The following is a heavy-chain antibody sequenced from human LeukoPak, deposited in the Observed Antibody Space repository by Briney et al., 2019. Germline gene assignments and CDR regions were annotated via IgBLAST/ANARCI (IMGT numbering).Heavy chain of an antibody. Sequence: PGGSLRLSCAVSGLTFDDYAMNWVRQAPGRGLEWVSVISGDGGSTYYADSVKGRFTISRDNSKNSLYLQMDSLRTEDSALYYCASPLVIPDALDIWGQGTTVTVSS. J-gene: IGHJ3*02. D-gene: IGHD3-9*01. CDR3: ASPLVIPDALDI. V-gene: IGHV3-43*02. CDR1: GLTFDDYA. CDR2: ISGDGGST.